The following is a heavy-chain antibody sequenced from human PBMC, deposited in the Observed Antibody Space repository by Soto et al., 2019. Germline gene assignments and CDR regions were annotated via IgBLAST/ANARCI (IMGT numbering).Heavy chain of an antibody. CDR1: GYTFTSYD. CDR3: ARERGVGITIFGVEFHS. J-gene: IGHJ5*01. CDR2: MNPNSGNT. Sequence: ASVKLSCKASGYTFTSYDINWVRQATGQGLEWMGWMNPNSGNTGYAQKFQGRVTMTRNTSISTAYMELSSLRSEDTAVYYCARERGVGITIFGVEFHSWGQGNMVAVSS. V-gene: IGHV1-8*01. D-gene: IGHD3-3*01.